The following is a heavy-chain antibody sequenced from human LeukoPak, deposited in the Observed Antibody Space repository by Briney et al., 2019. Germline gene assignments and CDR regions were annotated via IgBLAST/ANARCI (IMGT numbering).Heavy chain of an antibody. J-gene: IGHJ6*03. V-gene: IGHV4-4*02. CDR1: GGSISTAHW. D-gene: IGHD3-16*01. CDR2: IYHRGNS. Sequence: SGTLSLTCAVSGGSISTAHWWNWVRQSPGKGLEWIGEIYHRGNSNYNPSLKSRVTISVGTSKNQFSLKLSSVTAADTAVYYCARETSQKGAHYMDVWGKGTTVTISS. CDR3: ARETSQKGAHYMDV.